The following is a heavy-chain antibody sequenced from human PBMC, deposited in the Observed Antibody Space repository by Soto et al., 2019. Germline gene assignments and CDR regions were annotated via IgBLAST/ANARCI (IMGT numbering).Heavy chain of an antibody. V-gene: IGHV2-5*02. Sequence: SGPTLVNPTQTLTLTCTFSGFSLSTSGVGVGWIRQPPGKALEWLALIYWDDDKRYSPSLKSRLTITKDTSKNQVVLTMTNMDPVDTATYYCARDVEMATIPAIAFDYWGQGTLVTVSS. CDR3: ARDVEMATIPAIAFDY. J-gene: IGHJ4*02. CDR1: GFSLSTSGVG. D-gene: IGHD5-12*01. CDR2: IYWDDDK.